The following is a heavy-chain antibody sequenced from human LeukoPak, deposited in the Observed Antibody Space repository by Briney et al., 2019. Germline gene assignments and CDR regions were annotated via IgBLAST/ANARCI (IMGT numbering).Heavy chain of an antibody. D-gene: IGHD5-24*01. Sequence: LPGGSLRLSCTASGFTFSTYSMNWVRQAPGKGLEWVSYISSSSSTIYYADSVKGRFTISRDNAKNSLYLQMNSLRDEDTAVYYCARASFQRWLQLGGDWGQEALVTVSS. J-gene: IGHJ4*02. CDR2: ISSSSSTI. CDR1: GFTFSTYS. CDR3: ARASFQRWLQLGGD. V-gene: IGHV3-48*02.